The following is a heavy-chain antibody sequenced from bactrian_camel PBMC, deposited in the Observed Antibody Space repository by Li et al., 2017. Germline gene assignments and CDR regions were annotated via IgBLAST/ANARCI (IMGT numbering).Heavy chain of an antibody. Sequence: DVQLVESGGDSVHPGGSLRLSCVASGFPFSANHMSWVRQPPGKKLEWVSSITASGTTSYSNSVRGRFTISRDNAKYTLYLQLDSLSTEDTATYYCAKGRPRLGLVAADLDRGQGTQVTVS. J-gene: IGHJ4*01. CDR3: AKGRPRLGLVAADLD. CDR2: ITASGTT. V-gene: IGHV3S40*01. D-gene: IGHD7*01. CDR1: GFPFSANH.